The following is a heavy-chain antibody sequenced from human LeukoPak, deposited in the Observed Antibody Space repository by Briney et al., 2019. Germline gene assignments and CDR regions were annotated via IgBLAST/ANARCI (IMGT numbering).Heavy chain of an antibody. V-gene: IGHV3-30*18. D-gene: IGHD3-22*01. CDR1: GFTFSSYG. J-gene: IGHJ4*02. Sequence: GGSLRLSCAASGFTFSSYGMHWVRQAPGRGLEWVAVISYDGSNKYYADSVKGRFTISRDNSKSTLYLQMNSLRAEDTAVYYCAKETSAREIVVAFYDYWGQGTLVTVSS. CDR3: AKETSAREIVVAFYDY. CDR2: ISYDGSNK.